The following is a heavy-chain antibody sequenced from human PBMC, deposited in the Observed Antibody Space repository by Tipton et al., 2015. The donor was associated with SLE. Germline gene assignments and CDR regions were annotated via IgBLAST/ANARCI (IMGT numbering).Heavy chain of an antibody. CDR2: IYHSGST. CDR3: ARDGGRAAAAGDDAFDI. V-gene: IGHV4-38-2*02. D-gene: IGHD6-13*01. J-gene: IGHJ3*02. CDR1: GYSISSGYY. Sequence: TLSLTCAVSGYSISSGYYRGWIRQPPGKGLEWIGSIYHSGSTYYNPSLKSRVTISVDTSKNQFSLKLSSVTAADTAVYYCARDGGRAAAAGDDAFDIWGQGTMVTVSS.